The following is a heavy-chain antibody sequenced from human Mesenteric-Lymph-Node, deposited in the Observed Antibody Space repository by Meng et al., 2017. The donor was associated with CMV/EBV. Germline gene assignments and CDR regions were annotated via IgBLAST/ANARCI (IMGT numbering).Heavy chain of an antibody. CDR1: GGSFSGYH. D-gene: IGHD4-23*01. V-gene: IGHV4-34*01. CDR3: ARHQRWLKSEGGFNY. Sequence: QGQLQEWGAGTLKPLGTLSLTCAVYGGSFSGYHWGWIRQAPGKGLEWIGEINHSGSTNYNPSLKSRVTISVDTSKNQFSLKLSSVTAADTAVYYCARHQRWLKSEGGFNYWGQGTLVTVSS. J-gene: IGHJ4*02. CDR2: INHSGST.